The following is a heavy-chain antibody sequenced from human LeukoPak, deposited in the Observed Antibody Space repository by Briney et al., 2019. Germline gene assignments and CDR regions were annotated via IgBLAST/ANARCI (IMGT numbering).Heavy chain of an antibody. CDR1: GASFSTNY. V-gene: IGHV4-59*01. CDR3: ARLYQQSKWKYYYYYMDV. CDR2: VFDSGST. J-gene: IGHJ6*03. D-gene: IGHD1-1*01. Sequence: SEXLSLTCSVSGASFSTNYWSWIRQPPGRGLEWIGYVFDSGSTNYNPSLTSRVTISVDTSTKQFSLRLSSVTAADTAVYYCARLYQQSKWKYYYYYMDVWGKGTAVTVSS.